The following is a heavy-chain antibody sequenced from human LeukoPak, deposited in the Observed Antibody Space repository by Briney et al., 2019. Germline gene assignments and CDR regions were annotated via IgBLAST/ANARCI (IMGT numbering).Heavy chain of an antibody. Sequence: GESLKISCKGSGYSFTTYWIGWVRQMPGKGLEWMGIIYPGDSDTRYSPSFQGQVTISADKSISTAYLQWSSLKASDTAMYYCARQGYSSGWTFDYWSQGTLVTVSS. CDR2: IYPGDSDT. V-gene: IGHV5-51*01. J-gene: IGHJ4*02. CDR3: ARQGYSSGWTFDY. CDR1: GYSFTTYW. D-gene: IGHD6-19*01.